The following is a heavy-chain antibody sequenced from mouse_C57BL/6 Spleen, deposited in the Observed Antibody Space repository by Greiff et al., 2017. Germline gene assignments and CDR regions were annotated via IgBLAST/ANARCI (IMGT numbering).Heavy chain of an antibody. J-gene: IGHJ4*01. Sequence: VQLQQPGAELVMPGASVKLSCKASGYTFTSYWMHWVKQRPGQGLEWIGEFDPSDSYTNYNQKFKGKSTLTVDKSSSTAYMQLSSLTSEDSAVYYCARQGDYYAMDYWGQGTSVTVSS. CDR2: FDPSDSYT. CDR3: ARQGDYYAMDY. V-gene: IGHV1-69*01. CDR1: GYTFTSYW.